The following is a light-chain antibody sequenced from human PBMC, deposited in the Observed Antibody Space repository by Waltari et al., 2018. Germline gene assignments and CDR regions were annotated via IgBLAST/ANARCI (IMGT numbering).Light chain of an antibody. Sequence: QPASVSGSPGQSITISSAGTNSYLGYYNFVPWYQQRPGKAPKLMIFDVNRWPSGVSQRFSGSKAGNTASLTISGLQAEDEADYFCASYTSTNTVLFGGGTKVTVL. CDR2: DVN. J-gene: IGLJ2*01. CDR1: NSYLGYYNF. V-gene: IGLV2-14*03. CDR3: ASYTSTNTVL.